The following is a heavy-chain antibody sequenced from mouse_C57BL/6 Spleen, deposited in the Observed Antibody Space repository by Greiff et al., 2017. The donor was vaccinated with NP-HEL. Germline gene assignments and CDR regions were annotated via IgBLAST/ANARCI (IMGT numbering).Heavy chain of an antibody. CDR3: ARSDYYGSSSLAMDY. D-gene: IGHD1-1*01. J-gene: IGHJ4*01. CDR1: GYTFTSYW. Sequence: QVQLKQPGAELVRPGSSVKLSCKASGYTFTSYWMHWVKQRPIQGLEWIGNIDPSDSETHYNQKFKDKATLTVDKSSSTAYMQLSSLTSEDSAVYYCARSDYYGSSSLAMDYWGQGTSVTVSS. V-gene: IGHV1-52*01. CDR2: IDPSDSET.